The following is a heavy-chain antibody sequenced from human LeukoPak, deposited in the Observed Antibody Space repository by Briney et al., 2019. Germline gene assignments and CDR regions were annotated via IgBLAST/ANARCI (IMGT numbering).Heavy chain of an antibody. V-gene: IGHV4-59*01. Sequence: PSETLSLTCAVYGGSFSGYYWSWIRQPPGKGLEWIGYIFYSGSTNYNPSLKSRVSISVDMSKNQFSLNLYSVTAADTAVYYCVRGKVFDYWGQGTLVTVSS. J-gene: IGHJ4*02. CDR3: VRGKVFDY. CDR1: GGSFSGYY. CDR2: IFYSGST.